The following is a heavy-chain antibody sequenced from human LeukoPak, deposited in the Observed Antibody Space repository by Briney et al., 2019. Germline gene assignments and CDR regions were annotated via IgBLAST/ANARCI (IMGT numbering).Heavy chain of an antibody. D-gene: IGHD3-10*01. V-gene: IGHV3-11*01. CDR2: ISGSGTDI. Sequence: GGSLRLSCAASGFTFSDWFLSWIRQAPGKGLEWVSYISGSGTDIYHADSVKGRFTISRDNAKKSLYLQMNSLRAEDTALYYCAKDPYGSGSYYNGYFDYWGQGTLVTVSS. J-gene: IGHJ4*02. CDR3: AKDPYGSGSYYNGYFDY. CDR1: GFTFSDWF.